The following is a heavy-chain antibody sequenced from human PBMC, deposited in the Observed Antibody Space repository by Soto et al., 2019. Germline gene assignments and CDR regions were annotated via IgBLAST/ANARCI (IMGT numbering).Heavy chain of an antibody. J-gene: IGHJ6*02. CDR2: FDPEDGET. D-gene: IGHD2-2*01. V-gene: IGHV1-24*01. Sequence: ASVKVSCKVSGYTLTELSMHWVRQAPGKGLEWMGGFDPEDGETIYAQKFQGRVTMTEDTSTDTAYMELSSLRSEDTAVYYCATGRYCISTSCYGGVDYYYGMDVWGQGTTVTVSS. CDR1: GYTLTELS. CDR3: ATGRYCISTSCYGGVDYYYGMDV.